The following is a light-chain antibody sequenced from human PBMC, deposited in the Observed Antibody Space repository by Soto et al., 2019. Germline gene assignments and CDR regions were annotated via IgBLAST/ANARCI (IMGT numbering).Light chain of an antibody. Sequence: EIVLTQSPATLSLSPGERATLSCRASQSVSTYLAWYQQKPAQAPRLLIYDASNRATGIPPRFSGSGSGTDFTLTIGSLEPEDFAAYYCQQRSNWPLTFGGGTKVEIK. CDR3: QQRSNWPLT. CDR2: DAS. J-gene: IGKJ4*01. CDR1: QSVSTY. V-gene: IGKV3-11*01.